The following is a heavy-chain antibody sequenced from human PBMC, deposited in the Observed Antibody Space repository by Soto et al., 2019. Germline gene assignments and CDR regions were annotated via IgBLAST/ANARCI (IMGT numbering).Heavy chain of an antibody. CDR1: GGSISSGDYY. D-gene: IGHD2-15*01. J-gene: IGHJ6*02. V-gene: IGHV4-30-4*01. Sequence: SETLSLTCTVSGGSISSGDYYWSWIRQPPGKGLEWIGYIYYSGSTYYNPSLKSRVTISVDTSKNQFSLKLSSVTAADTAVYYCAKGSGGYYYYGMDVWGQGTTVTVS. CDR2: IYYSGST. CDR3: AKGSGGYYYYGMDV.